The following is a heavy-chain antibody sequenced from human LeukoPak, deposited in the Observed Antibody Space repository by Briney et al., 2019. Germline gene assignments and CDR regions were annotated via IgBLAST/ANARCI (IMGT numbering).Heavy chain of an antibody. J-gene: IGHJ5*02. V-gene: IGHV4-59*01. Sequence: SETLSLTCTVSGDSLNTYYWAWIRQTPGKKLEWIGFVASSGTSNYNPSLKSRVSISIDTSKNQFSLALTSVTPADTAVYYCARVVRGVVPSKWLDPCARGTLVSVSS. CDR3: ARVVRGVVPSKWLDP. CDR2: VASSGTS. CDR1: GDSLNTYY. D-gene: IGHD2-21*01.